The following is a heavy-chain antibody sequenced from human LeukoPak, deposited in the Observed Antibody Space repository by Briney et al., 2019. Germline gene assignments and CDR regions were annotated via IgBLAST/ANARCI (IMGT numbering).Heavy chain of an antibody. CDR2: ISGSGGST. CDR3: AKSSLPTSGGDY. D-gene: IGHD3-10*01. CDR1: GFTFSSYA. V-gene: IGHV3-23*01. Sequence: GGSLRLSCAASGFTFSSYAMSWVRQAPGKGLEWVSAISGSGGSTYYADSVKGRFTISRVNSKNTLYLQMNSLRAEDTAVYYCAKSSLPTSGGDYWGQGTLVTVSS. J-gene: IGHJ4*02.